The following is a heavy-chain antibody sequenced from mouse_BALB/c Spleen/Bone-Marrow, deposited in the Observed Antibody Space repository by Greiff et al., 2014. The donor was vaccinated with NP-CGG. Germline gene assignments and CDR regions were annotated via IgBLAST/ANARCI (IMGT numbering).Heavy chain of an antibody. J-gene: IGHJ1*01. Sequence: VKLLESGPGLVAPSQSLSITCTVSGFSLTSYGVHWVRQPPGKGLEWLGVIWAGGSTNYNSALMSRLSISKDNSKSQVFLKMNSLQTDDTAMYYCARVYLWYFDVWGAGTTVTVSP. D-gene: IGHD2-3*01. CDR1: GFSLTSYG. CDR2: IWAGGST. V-gene: IGHV2-9*02. CDR3: ARVYLWYFDV.